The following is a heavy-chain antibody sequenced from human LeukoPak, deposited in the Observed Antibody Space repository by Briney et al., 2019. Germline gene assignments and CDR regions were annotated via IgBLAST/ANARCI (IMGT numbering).Heavy chain of an antibody. D-gene: IGHD3-16*02. CDR2: ISGSGGST. CDR1: GFTFSSYA. V-gene: IGHV3-23*01. CDR3: AKAAYWGSYRADAFDI. J-gene: IGHJ3*02. Sequence: GGSLRLSCAASGFTFSSYAMSWVRQVPGKGLEWVSAISGSGGSTYYADSVKGRFTISRDNTKNTLYLQMNSLRAEDTAVYYCAKAAYWGSYRADAFDIWGQGTMVTVSS.